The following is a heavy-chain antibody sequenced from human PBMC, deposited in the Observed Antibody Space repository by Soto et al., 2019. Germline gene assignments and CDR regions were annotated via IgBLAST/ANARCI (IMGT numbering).Heavy chain of an antibody. D-gene: IGHD3-3*01. Sequence: GGSLRLSCSASGFTFSSYAMHWVRQAPGKGLEYVSAISSNGGSTYYADSVKGRFTISRDNSKNTLYLQMSSLRAEDTAVYYCVKDSGDVWSGYEANWFDPWGQGTLVTVSS. CDR1: GFTFSSYA. CDR2: ISSNGGST. J-gene: IGHJ5*02. CDR3: VKDSGDVWSGYEANWFDP. V-gene: IGHV3-64D*06.